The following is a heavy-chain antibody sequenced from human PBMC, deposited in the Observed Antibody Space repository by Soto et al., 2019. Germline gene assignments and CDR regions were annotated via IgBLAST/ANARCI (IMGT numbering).Heavy chain of an antibody. CDR1: GFTFSSYA. CDR2: ISTNGGST. D-gene: IGHD4-17*01. V-gene: IGHV3-64*04. CDR3: AKDRYGDYGGIDY. Sequence: GGSLRLSCSASGFTFSSYAMHWVRQAPGKGLEYVSSISTNGGSTHYADSVKGRFTISRDTSKNTLFLQMNSLRAEDTAVYYCAKDRYGDYGGIDYWGQGTMVTVSS. J-gene: IGHJ4*02.